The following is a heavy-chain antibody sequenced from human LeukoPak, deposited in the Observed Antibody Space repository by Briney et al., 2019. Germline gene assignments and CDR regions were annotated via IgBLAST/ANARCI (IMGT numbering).Heavy chain of an antibody. J-gene: IGHJ6*03. CDR2: IRYDGSNK. D-gene: IGHD3-10*01. CDR3: AKAPMVRGVIEYYYYYMDV. V-gene: IGHV3-30*02. Sequence: PGGSLRLSFSASAFTFINYGRHWVPQAPGKGLEWVTFIRYDGSNKYYAYFVKGRFTISIDNSKNTLYLQMNSLRPEATAVSYCAKAPMVRGVIEYYYYYMDVWGKGTTVTVSS. CDR1: AFTFINYG.